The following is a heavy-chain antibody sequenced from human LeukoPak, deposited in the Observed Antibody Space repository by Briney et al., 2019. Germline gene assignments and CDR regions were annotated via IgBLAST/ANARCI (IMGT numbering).Heavy chain of an antibody. CDR2: ISAYNGNT. Sequence: ASVKVSCKASGYTFTSYGISWVRQAPGQGLEWMGWISAYNGNTNCAQKLQGRVTMTTDTSTSTAYMELRSLRSDDTAVYYCARVFSWGRDQLRYFDWLLNSSPYFDYWGQGTLVTVSS. CDR3: ARVFSWGRDQLRYFDWLLNSSPYFDY. D-gene: IGHD3-9*01. J-gene: IGHJ4*02. V-gene: IGHV1-18*01. CDR1: GYTFTSYG.